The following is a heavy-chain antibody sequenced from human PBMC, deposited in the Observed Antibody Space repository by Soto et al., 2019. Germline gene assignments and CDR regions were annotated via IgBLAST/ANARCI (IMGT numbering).Heavy chain of an antibody. J-gene: IGHJ4*02. CDR3: ARGGDSSSWYFVS. CDR1: GYTFTSYA. V-gene: IGHV1-18*01. D-gene: IGHD6-13*01. CDR2: ISAYNGSP. Sequence: ASVKVSCKASGYTFTSYAMHWVRQAPGQRLEWMGWISAYNGSPNYAQKFQGRVTMTTDTSTSTAYMELRSLRSDDTAVYYCARGGDSSSWYFVSWGQGTLVTVSS.